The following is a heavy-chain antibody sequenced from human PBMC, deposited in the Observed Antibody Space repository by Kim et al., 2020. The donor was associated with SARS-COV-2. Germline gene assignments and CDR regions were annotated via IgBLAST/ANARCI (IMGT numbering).Heavy chain of an antibody. CDR1: GYSISSGYY. Sequence: SETLSLTCTVSGYSISSGYYWGWIRQPPGKGLGWIGSIYHSGSTNYNPSLKSRVTISVDTSKNQFSLKLSSVTAADTAVYYCAREEGTSSWYPDYFDYWGQGTLVTVSS. J-gene: IGHJ4*02. V-gene: IGHV4-38-2*02. CDR2: IYHSGST. D-gene: IGHD6-13*01. CDR3: AREEGTSSWYPDYFDY.